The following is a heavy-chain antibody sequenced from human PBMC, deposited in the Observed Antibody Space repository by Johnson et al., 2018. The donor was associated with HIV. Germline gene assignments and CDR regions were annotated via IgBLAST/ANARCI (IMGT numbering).Heavy chain of an antibody. D-gene: IGHD3-22*01. V-gene: IGHV3-30-3*01. CDR1: GFTFSSYA. Sequence: QVQLVESGGGVVQPGRSLSLSCAASGFTFSSYAMYWVRQAPGKGLEWVAFISYDGSNKYYADSVKGRFTISRDNSNNTLFLQMNSLRDEDTAFYYCARGRLISMIVSAGAFDIWGQGTMVTVSS. CDR3: ARGRLISMIVSAGAFDI. CDR2: ISYDGSNK. J-gene: IGHJ3*02.